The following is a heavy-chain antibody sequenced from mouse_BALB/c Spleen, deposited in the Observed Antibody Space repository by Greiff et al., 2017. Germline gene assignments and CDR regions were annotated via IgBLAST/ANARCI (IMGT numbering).Heavy chain of an antibody. Sequence: EVHLVESGGGLVKPGGSLKLSCAASGFTFSSYAMSWVRQTPEKRLEWVASISSGGSTYYPDSVKGRFTISRDNARNILYLQMSSLRSEDTAMYYCARGNYGSSLWYFDVWGAGTTVTVSS. CDR3: ARGNYGSSLWYFDV. J-gene: IGHJ1*01. V-gene: IGHV5-6-5*01. CDR2: ISSGGST. CDR1: GFTFSSYA. D-gene: IGHD1-1*01.